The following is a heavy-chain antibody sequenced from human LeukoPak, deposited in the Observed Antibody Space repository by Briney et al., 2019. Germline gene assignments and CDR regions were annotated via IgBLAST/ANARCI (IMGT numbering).Heavy chain of an antibody. V-gene: IGHV4-59*01. Sequence: PSETLSLSCTVSGGSISSYYGSWIRQPPGKGLEWIGYIYYSGGTNYNPSLKSRVTISVDTSKNQFSLKLSSVTAADTAVYYCARVGYYYGSGSYPFLHWFDPWGQGTLVTVSS. J-gene: IGHJ5*02. CDR1: GGSISSYY. CDR2: IYYSGGT. D-gene: IGHD3-10*01. CDR3: ARVGYYYGSGSYPFLHWFDP.